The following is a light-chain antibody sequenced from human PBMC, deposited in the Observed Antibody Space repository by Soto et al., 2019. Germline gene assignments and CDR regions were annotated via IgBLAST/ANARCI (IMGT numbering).Light chain of an antibody. V-gene: IGKV3D-15*01. Sequence: ETVMTQSPGALAVSSGESVTLSCRASQSVGSNLAWYQQKPGQAPRVLIYDASTRATVIPPRFSGSGSGTEFTLTISILQSEDFAIYYCQQYDELPLTFAGGTKVDI. CDR2: DAS. CDR1: QSVGSN. CDR3: QQYDELPLT. J-gene: IGKJ4*01.